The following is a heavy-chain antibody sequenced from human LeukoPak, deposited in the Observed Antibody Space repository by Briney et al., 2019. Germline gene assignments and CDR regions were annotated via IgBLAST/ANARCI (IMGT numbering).Heavy chain of an antibody. CDR2: ICSSSSYI. V-gene: IGHV3-21*01. J-gene: IGHJ4*02. D-gene: IGHD3-10*01. CDR1: GFTFSSYS. Sequence: PGGSLRLSCAASGFTFSSYSMDSVCEGPGKGLERVSSICSSSSYIYYADSVKGRFTISRDNAKNSLYLQMNSLRDEDTAVYSCATDYYGSGSYLASHFDYWGQGTLVTVSS. CDR3: ATDYYGSGSYLASHFDY.